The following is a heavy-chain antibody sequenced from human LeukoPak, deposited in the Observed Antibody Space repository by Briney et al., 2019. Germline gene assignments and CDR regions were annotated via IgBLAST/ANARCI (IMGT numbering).Heavy chain of an antibody. CDR2: IGTAGDT. J-gene: IGHJ4*02. D-gene: IGHD3-9*01. V-gene: IGHV3-13*01. CDR3: ARGLSYYDTLTGYYRTTYFDY. CDR1: GFTFSSYD. Sequence: GGSLRLSCAASGFTFSSYDMDWVRQATGKGLEWVSAIGTAGDTYYPGSVKGRFTISRENAKNSLYLQMNSLRAGDTAVYYCARGLSYYDTLTGYYRTTYFDYWGQGTLVTVSS.